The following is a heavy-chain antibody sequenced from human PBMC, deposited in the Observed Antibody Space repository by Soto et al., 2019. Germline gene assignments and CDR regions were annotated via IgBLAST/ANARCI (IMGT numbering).Heavy chain of an antibody. Sequence: EVQLLESGGGLVQPGGSLSLSCAASGFTFSTYAMSWVRQAPGKGLEWVSAISGTGGSTYYADSVKGRFTTSRDNSKNTLYLQMNSLRAEDTAVYYCAKNWDTTSSSSSHWGQGTLVTVSS. V-gene: IGHV3-23*01. CDR3: AKNWDTTSSSSSH. CDR2: ISGTGGST. CDR1: GFTFSTYA. D-gene: IGHD6-6*01. J-gene: IGHJ4*02.